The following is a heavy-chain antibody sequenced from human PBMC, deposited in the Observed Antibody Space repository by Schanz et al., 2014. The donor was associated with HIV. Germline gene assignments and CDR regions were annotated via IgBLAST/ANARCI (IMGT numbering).Heavy chain of an antibody. D-gene: IGHD1-26*01. J-gene: IGHJ4*02. CDR2: INEDGSST. V-gene: IGHV3-74*01. CDR1: GFTFSDYW. Sequence: VQLVESGGGLVQPGGSLTVSCAASGFTFSDYWMHWVRQAPGKGLVWVSRINEDGSSTRYADSVKGRFTISRDNAKNSLSLQVNSLRADDTAVYYCARGLGASIWDYWGQGTLVTVSS. CDR3: ARGLGASIWDY.